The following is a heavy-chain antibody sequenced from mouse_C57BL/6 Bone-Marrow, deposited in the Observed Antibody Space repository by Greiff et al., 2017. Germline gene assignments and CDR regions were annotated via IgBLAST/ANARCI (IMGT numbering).Heavy chain of an antibody. CDR2: ISNGGGST. CDR1: GFTFSDYY. Sequence: EVQVVESGGGLVQPGGSLKLSCAASGFTFSDYYMYWVRQTPEKRLEWVAYISNGGGSTYYPDTVKGRFTISRDNAKNTLYLQMSPLKSEDTTMYYCARLYFDYWGPGPTLTVSS. J-gene: IGHJ2*01. CDR3: ARLYFDY. V-gene: IGHV5-12*01.